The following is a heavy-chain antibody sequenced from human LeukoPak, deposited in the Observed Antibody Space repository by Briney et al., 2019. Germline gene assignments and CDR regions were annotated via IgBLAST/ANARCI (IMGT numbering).Heavy chain of an antibody. D-gene: IGHD1-26*01. CDR3: ARAQGSYYHYYMDV. CDR2: INPNSGGT. J-gene: IGHJ6*03. V-gene: IGHV1-2*02. CDR1: GYTFTAYY. Sequence: ASVKVSCKASGYTFTAYYKHWVRQAPGQGLEWMGWINPNSGGTNYAQKFQGRVTMTRDMSTSTVNMELSSLRSEDTAVYYCARAQGSYYHYYMDVWGKGTTVTVSS.